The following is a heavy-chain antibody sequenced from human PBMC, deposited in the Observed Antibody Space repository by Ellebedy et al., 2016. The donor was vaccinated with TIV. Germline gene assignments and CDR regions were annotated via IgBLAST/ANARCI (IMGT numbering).Heavy chain of an antibody. V-gene: IGHV3-9*01. D-gene: IGHD5-12*01. J-gene: IGHJ4*02. CDR1: GFTFDDFA. CDR3: ARDKTVSGYDHALED. CDR2: IGWNGDVV. Sequence: PGGSLRLSCAGSGFTFDDFALHWVRQVPGKGLEWVSGIGWNGDVVGYADSVRGRFTIYRDNGQNSLSLQMNGLRTEDTALYFCARDKTVSGYDHALEDWGQGTLLIVSS.